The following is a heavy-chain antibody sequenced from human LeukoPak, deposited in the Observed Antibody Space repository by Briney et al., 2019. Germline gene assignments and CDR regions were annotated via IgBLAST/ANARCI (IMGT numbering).Heavy chain of an antibody. CDR2: IYYSGST. D-gene: IGHD6-6*01. V-gene: IGHV4-59*08. Sequence: PSETLSLTCSVSRGSISSNYWSWIRQPPGKPLGWIGYIYYSGSTTYNPSLKSRVTISLDTSKNQFSLKLRSVTAADTAVYYCARHREFSSSGNYFDYWGQGTLVTVSS. CDR1: RGSISSNY. J-gene: IGHJ4*02. CDR3: ARHREFSSSGNYFDY.